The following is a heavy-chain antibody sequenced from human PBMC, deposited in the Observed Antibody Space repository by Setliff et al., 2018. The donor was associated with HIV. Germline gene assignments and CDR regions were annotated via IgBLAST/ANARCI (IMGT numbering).Heavy chain of an antibody. D-gene: IGHD4-17*01. V-gene: IGHV1-3*01. CDR1: GYTFTNYA. J-gene: IGHJ2*01. CDR3: ANSVTDASYWYFIH. CDR2: INAGNGNT. Sequence: ASVKVSCKASGYTFTNYAMHWVRQAPGQRLEWMGWINAGNGNTKYSQKFQGRVSITRDTSASTAYMELSSLRSEDTAVYYCANSVTDASYWYFIHWGRGSPVTVSS.